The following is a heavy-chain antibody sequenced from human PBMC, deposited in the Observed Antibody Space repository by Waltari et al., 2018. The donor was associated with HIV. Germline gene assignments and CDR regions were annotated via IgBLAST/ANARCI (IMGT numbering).Heavy chain of an antibody. J-gene: IGHJ4*02. CDR2: VSGSGAKS. D-gene: IGHD3-22*01. Sequence: EVQLLESGGGLVQVGGSRRVSGAAPGFALVSHAITWVRQSPERGLEWVAAVSGSGAKSFYADSVKGRFTISRDNSKNTVFLQMNSLRAADTAIYYCAKAYYENTAYYYDFWGRGTRVTVSS. V-gene: IGHV3-23*01. CDR3: AKAYYENTAYYYDF. CDR1: GFALVSHA.